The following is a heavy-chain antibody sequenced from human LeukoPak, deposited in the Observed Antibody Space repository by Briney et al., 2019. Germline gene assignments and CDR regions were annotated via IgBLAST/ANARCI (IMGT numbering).Heavy chain of an antibody. D-gene: IGHD2-2*01. V-gene: IGHV1-46*01. CDR1: GYTFTSYY. CDR2: INPSGTST. Sequence: ASVKVSCKASGYTFTSYYMHWVRRAPGQGLQWMGIINPSGTSTSYAQKFQGRVIMTRDTSTSTVYMELSSLRSEDTAVYYCARDLVPVDYYYGMDVWGQGTTVTVSS. CDR3: ARDLVPVDYYYGMDV. J-gene: IGHJ6*02.